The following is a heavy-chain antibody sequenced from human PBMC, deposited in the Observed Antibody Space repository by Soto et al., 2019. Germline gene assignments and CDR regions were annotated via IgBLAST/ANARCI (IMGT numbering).Heavy chain of an antibody. CDR1: GYTFTGYY. CDR3: ARGGERSGFHNYYYYMDV. D-gene: IGHD5-12*01. CDR2: INPNSGGT. Sequence: ASVKVSCKASGYTFTGYYMHWVRQAPGQGLEWMGWINPNSGGTNYAQKFQGWVTMTRDTSISTAYMELSRLRSDDTAVYYCARGGERSGFHNYYYYMDVWGKGTTVTVSS. J-gene: IGHJ6*03. V-gene: IGHV1-2*04.